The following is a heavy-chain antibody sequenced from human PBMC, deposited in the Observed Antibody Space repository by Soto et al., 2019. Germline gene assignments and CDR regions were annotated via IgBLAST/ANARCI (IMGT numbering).Heavy chain of an antibody. CDR1: GFTFSSYA. D-gene: IGHD1-26*01. CDR3: GKELLKDYVAY. CDR2: ISGSGGST. J-gene: IGHJ4*02. Sequence: EVQLLESGGGLVQPGGSLRLSCAASGFTFSSYAMSWVRQAPGKGLEWVSAISGSGGSTYYADSVKGRFTISRDNPKHTLYLQMDSLRAEGTAVYHSGKELLKDYVAYWGQRTLVTVSS. V-gene: IGHV3-23*01.